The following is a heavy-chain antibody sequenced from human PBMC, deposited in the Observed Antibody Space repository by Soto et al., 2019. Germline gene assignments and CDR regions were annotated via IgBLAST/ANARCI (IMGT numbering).Heavy chain of an antibody. J-gene: IGHJ3*02. V-gene: IGHV1-24*01. D-gene: IGHD4-17*01. CDR3: ATNGNLLDYVLAFDI. CDR2: FDPEDGET. CDR1: GYTLTELS. Sequence: ASVKVSCKVSGYTLTELSMHWVRQAPGKGLEWMGGFDPEDGETIYAQKFQGRVTMTEDTSTDTAYMELSSLRSEDTAVYYCATNGNLLDYVLAFDIWGQGTRVTVSS.